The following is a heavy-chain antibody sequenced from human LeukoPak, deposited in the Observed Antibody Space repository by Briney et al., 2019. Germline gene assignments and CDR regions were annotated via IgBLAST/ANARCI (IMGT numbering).Heavy chain of an antibody. D-gene: IGHD2-15*01. CDR3: ALDIVVVVAATGYGMDV. V-gene: IGHV1-69*04. CDR2: IIPILGIA. J-gene: IGHJ6*02. Sequence: GSSVKVSCKASGGTFGSYAISWVRQAPGQGLEWMGRIIPILGIANYAQKFQGRVTITADKSTSTAYMELSSLRSEDTAVYYCALDIVVVVAATGYGMDVWGQGTTVTVSS. CDR1: GGTFGSYA.